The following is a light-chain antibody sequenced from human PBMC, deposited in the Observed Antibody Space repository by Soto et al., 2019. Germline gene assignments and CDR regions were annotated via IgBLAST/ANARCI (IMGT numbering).Light chain of an antibody. V-gene: IGKV1-5*01. Sequence: DIQMTQSPSTLSASIVDTVTVACRASQGISNWLAWYQQKPGKAPKLLIFHASSLESGVPSRFSGSGSGTEFTLTISSLQSDDFATYYCQQYSSSPTFGQGTKVDIK. CDR1: QGISNW. CDR2: HAS. CDR3: QQYSSSPT. J-gene: IGKJ1*01.